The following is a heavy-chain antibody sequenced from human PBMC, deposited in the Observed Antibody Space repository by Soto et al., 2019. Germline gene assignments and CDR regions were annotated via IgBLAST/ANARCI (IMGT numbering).Heavy chain of an antibody. V-gene: IGHV3-9*01. CDR3: AKSTGVTSNGMGV. D-gene: IGHD2-2*01. Sequence: DVQVVESGGGLVQPGRSLRLSCAASGFSFDDYAMHWVRQAPGKGLEWVSGISWNSGTIGNADSVKGRFTISRDNAKNSLYLQMNSLIAEDTALYYFAKSTGVTSNGMGVWCQGTTVTVSS. CDR1: GFSFDDYA. J-gene: IGHJ6*02. CDR2: ISWNSGTI.